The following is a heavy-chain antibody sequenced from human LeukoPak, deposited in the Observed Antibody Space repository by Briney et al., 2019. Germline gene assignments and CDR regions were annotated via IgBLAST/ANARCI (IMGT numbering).Heavy chain of an antibody. V-gene: IGHV1-69*04. CDR2: IIPILGIA. CDR3: AKTQQLAFDY. CDR1: GGTFSSYA. D-gene: IGHD6-13*01. J-gene: IGHJ4*02. Sequence: ASVKVSCKASGGTFSSYAISWVRQAPGQGLECMGRIIPILGIANYAQKFQGRVTITADKSTSTAYMELSSLRSEDTAVYYCAKTQQLAFDYWGQGTLVTVSS.